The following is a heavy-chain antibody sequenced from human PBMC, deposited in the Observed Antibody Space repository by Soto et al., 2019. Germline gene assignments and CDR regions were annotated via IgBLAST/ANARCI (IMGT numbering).Heavy chain of an antibody. CDR1: GVSVTRSNW. CDR2: VYHSGST. V-gene: IGHV4-4*02. Sequence: QVQLQESGPGLVKPSGTLALTCAVSGVSVTRSNWLSLVRQSPGKGLDWIGEVYHSGSTRYNPALNSRVTLSVDISRNQFSLRLTSVTAADTAVYYCAREGIYSSFDPWGQGILVTVSS. J-gene: IGHJ5*02. CDR3: AREGIYSSFDP. D-gene: IGHD5-12*01.